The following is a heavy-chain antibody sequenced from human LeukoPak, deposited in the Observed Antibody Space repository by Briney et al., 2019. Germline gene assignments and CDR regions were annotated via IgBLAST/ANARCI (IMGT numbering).Heavy chain of an antibody. D-gene: IGHD1-20*01. CDR2: MNPNSGNT. J-gene: IGHJ4*02. V-gene: IGHV1-8*01. CDR3: ARAYNWNAGLDY. Sequence: ASVKVSCKASGYTFTSYDINWVRQATGQGLEWMGWMNPNSGNTGYAQKFQGRVTMTRNTSISTAYMELSSLRSEDTAVYYCARAYNWNAGLDYWGQGTLVTVSS. CDR1: GYTFTSYD.